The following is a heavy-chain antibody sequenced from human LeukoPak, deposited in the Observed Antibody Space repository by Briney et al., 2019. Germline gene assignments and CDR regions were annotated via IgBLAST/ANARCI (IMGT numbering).Heavy chain of an antibody. Sequence: GGSLRLSCTASGFIFSNFWMSWVRQAPGKGLEWVANIKQDGSDKYYVDSVKGRFTLSRDNAKNSLYPQMNSLRAEDTAVYYCARIFEYSSIYYFDYWGQGTLVTVSS. CDR3: ARIFEYSSIYYFDY. CDR1: GFIFSNFW. CDR2: IKQDGSDK. J-gene: IGHJ4*02. V-gene: IGHV3-7*01. D-gene: IGHD2-2*01.